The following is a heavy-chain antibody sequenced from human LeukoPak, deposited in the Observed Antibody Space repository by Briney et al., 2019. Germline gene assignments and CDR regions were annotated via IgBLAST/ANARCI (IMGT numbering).Heavy chain of an antibody. J-gene: IGHJ6*02. CDR1: GFTFSSYW. CDR2: INPDGSQT. CDR3: ARVRDGTKLYGMDV. Sequence: PGGSLRLSCAASGFTFSSYWMNWVRQAPGKGLEWVALINPDGSQTNYVDSVKGRLTISRDNAENSLYLQMNSLRAEDTAVYYCARVRDGTKLYGMDVWGQGTTVTVSS. V-gene: IGHV3-7*01. D-gene: IGHD5-24*01.